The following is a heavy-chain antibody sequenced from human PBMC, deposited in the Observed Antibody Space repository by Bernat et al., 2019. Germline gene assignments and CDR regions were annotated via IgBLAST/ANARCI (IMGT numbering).Heavy chain of an antibody. Sequence: QVQLQQWGAGLLKPSETLSLACAVYGGSFSGYYWSWIRQPPGKGLAWIGEINHSGSTNYNPSRKSRVTISIDTAKNQCSRKLGCVTAADTAVYYCARGGAKGYANWGQGTLVTVSS. CDR1: GGSFSGYY. CDR3: ARGGAKGYAN. CDR2: INHSGST. D-gene: IGHD5-12*01. J-gene: IGHJ4*02. V-gene: IGHV4-34*01.